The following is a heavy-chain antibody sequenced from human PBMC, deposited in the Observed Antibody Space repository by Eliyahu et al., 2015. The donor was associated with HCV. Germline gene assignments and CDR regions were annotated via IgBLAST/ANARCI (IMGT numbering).Heavy chain of an antibody. CDR1: GFTFSKAW. D-gene: IGHD3-10*01. CDR3: TTGAPGGFDYYLDV. Sequence: EVQLVESGGGLVKPGGSLRLSCAASGFTFSKAWMSWVRQAPGKGGQWMDWMKSKTDGGTTDYAAPVKGRFTISRDDSKSTLYLQMNSLKTEDTAVYYCTTGAPGGFDYYLDVWGQGTTVTVSS. CDR2: MKSKTDGGTT. V-gene: IGHV3-15*01. J-gene: IGHJ6*03.